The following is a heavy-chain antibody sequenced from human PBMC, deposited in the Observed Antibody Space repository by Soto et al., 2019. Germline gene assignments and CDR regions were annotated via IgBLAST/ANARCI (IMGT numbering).Heavy chain of an antibody. Sequence: VQLVESGGGLVKPGGSLRLSCAASGFTFSDYYMSWIRQAPGKGLEWVSYISSSGSTIYYADSVKGRFTIARDNAKNSLYLQMNSLRAEDTAVYYCARDGGGRFLEWLFPKIYYMDVWGKGTTVTVSS. J-gene: IGHJ6*03. D-gene: IGHD3-3*01. V-gene: IGHV3-11*01. CDR2: ISSSGSTI. CDR1: GFTFSDYY. CDR3: ARDGGGRFLEWLFPKIYYMDV.